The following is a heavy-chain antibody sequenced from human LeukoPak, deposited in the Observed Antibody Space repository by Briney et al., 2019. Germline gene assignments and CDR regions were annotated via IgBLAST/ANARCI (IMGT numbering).Heavy chain of an antibody. CDR2: ITTNGRST. CDR3: AREPAGYVDY. V-gene: IGHV3-23*01. CDR1: GFTFSSFA. Sequence: GGSLRLSCAASGFTFSSFAMNWIRQAPGMGLEWVAVITTNGRSTSYADSVKGRFTISRDNSKNTLYLQMNNLRAEDTALYYCAREPAGYVDYWGQGILVTVSS. D-gene: IGHD6-13*01. J-gene: IGHJ4*02.